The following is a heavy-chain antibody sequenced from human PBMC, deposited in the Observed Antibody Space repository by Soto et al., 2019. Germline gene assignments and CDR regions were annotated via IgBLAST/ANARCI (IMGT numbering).Heavy chain of an antibody. CDR1: GYTFTSYG. Sequence: ASVKVSCKASGYTFTSYGISWVRRAPGQGLEWMGWISAYNGNTNYAQKLQGRVTMTTDTSTSTAYMELRSLRSDDTAVYYCARVGGSGLRPHSFDYWGQGTLVTVSS. CDR3: ARVGGSGLRPHSFDY. CDR2: ISAYNGNT. J-gene: IGHJ4*02. V-gene: IGHV1-18*01. D-gene: IGHD3-3*01.